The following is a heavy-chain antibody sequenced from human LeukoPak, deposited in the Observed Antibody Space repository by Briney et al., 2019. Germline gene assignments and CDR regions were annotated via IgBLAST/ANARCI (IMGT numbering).Heavy chain of an antibody. J-gene: IGHJ4*02. CDR1: GYTFTSYG. Sequence: SVKVSCKASGYTFTSYGISWVRQAPGQGLEWMGRIIPILGIANYAQKFQGRVTITADKSTSTAYMELSSLRSEDTAVYYCATSVGNLYCSGGSCYPDWGQGTLVTVSS. CDR3: ATSVGNLYCSGGSCYPD. CDR2: IIPILGIA. D-gene: IGHD2-15*01. V-gene: IGHV1-69*04.